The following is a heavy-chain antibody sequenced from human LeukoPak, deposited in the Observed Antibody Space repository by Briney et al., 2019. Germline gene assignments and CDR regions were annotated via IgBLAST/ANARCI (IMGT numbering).Heavy chain of an antibody. J-gene: IGHJ4*02. CDR2: ISGSGGST. D-gene: IGHD4-17*01. CDR1: GFTFSNYA. V-gene: IGHV3-23*01. Sequence: GGSLRLSCAASGFTFSNYAMSWVRQAPGKGLEWVSAISGSGGSTYYADSVKGRFTISRDNSKNTLYLQMNSLRAEDTAVYYCAKPPTKISTVTTSFDYWGQGTLVTVSS. CDR3: AKPPTKISTVTTSFDY.